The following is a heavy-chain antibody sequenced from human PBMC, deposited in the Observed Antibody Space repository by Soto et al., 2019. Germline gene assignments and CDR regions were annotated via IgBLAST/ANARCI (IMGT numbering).Heavy chain of an antibody. Sequence: QVQLQESGPGLVKPSETLSLTCAVSGGPIDTPNWWSWYRQPPGKGLEWIAEMYPSGSSNRNPSLNSRVTISLDTSSNHFSLKLTSLTAADTAIYYCAREGFDHRTDSWGQGIPATVSS. CDR2: MYPSGSS. CDR3: AREGFDHRTDS. CDR1: GGPIDTPNW. V-gene: IGHV4-4*02. J-gene: IGHJ4*02.